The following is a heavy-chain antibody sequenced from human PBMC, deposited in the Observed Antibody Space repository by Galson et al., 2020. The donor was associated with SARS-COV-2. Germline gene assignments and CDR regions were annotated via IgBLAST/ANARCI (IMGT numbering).Heavy chain of an antibody. D-gene: IGHD2-2*02. Sequence: GESLQLSCAPPDFTFDDYGMRWVRQAPGRGLECVSGINWDDGSPVHEDPVRGRFTISSDNAKNTLYLQMNSLRAEDTALYLCVREIPSPAFDIWGQGTMVTVSS. CDR3: VREIPSPAFDI. CDR2: INWDDGSP. CDR1: DFTFDDYG. J-gene: IGHJ3*02. V-gene: IGHV3-20*01.